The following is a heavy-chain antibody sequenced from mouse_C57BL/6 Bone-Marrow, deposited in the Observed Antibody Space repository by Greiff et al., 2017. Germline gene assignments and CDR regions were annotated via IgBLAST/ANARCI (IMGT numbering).Heavy chain of an antibody. CDR3: ARGWLLRYFDV. CDR2: ISYDGSN. Sequence: EVKLVESGPGLVKPSQSLSLTCSVTGYSITSGYYWNWIRPVPGNKLEWMGYISYDGSNHYNPSLKNRISITPDTSKNQFFLKLNSVTTEDTATYYCARGWLLRYFDVWGTGTTVTVSS. D-gene: IGHD2-3*01. V-gene: IGHV3-6*01. J-gene: IGHJ1*03. CDR1: GYSITSGYY.